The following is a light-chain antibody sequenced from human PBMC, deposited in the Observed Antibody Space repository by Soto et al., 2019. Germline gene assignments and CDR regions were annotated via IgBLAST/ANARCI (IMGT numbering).Light chain of an antibody. CDR3: MQALQTPLT. CDR2: LGS. J-gene: IGKJ4*01. CDR1: QSLLHSNGYNY. Sequence: DIVVTQSPLSLAVTPGEPASISCRSSQSLLHSNGYNYLDWYLQKPGQSPQLLIYLGSNRASGVPDRFSGSGSGTDFTLKISRVEAEDVGVYYCMQALQTPLTFGGGTKVDIK. V-gene: IGKV2-28*01.